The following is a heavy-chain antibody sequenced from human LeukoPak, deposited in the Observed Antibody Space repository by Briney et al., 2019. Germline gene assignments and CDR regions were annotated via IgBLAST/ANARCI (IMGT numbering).Heavy chain of an antibody. V-gene: IGHV1-46*01. CDR2: VNPSGGST. CDR1: GYTFTSYY. D-gene: IGHD1-1*01. CDR3: ARGGTTGTTADSYYFDY. Sequence: GASVKVSCKASGYTFTSYYMHWVRQAPGQGLEWMGIVNPSGGSTRYAQKFQGRVTMTRDTSTSTVYMELSSLRSEDTAVYYGARGGTTGTTADSYYFDYWGQGTLVTVSS. J-gene: IGHJ4*02.